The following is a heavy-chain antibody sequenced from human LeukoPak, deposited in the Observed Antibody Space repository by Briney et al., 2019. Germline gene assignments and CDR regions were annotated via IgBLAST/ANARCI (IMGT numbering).Heavy chain of an antibody. CDR1: GFTVSSNY. D-gene: IGHD3-22*01. CDR2: IYSGGST. J-gene: IGHJ4*02. Sequence: QTGGSLRLSCAASGFTVSSNYMSWVRQAPGKGLEWVSVIYSGGSTYYADSVKGRFTISGDNSKNTLYLQMNSLRAEDTAVYYCARVYGVITTDYFDYWAREPWSPSPQ. V-gene: IGHV3-53*01. CDR3: ARVYGVITTDYFDY.